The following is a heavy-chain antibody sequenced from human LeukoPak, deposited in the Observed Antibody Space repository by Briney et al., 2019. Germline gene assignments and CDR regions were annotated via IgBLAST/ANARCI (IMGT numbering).Heavy chain of an antibody. CDR1: GFTFSRYD. CDR2: ISDDGKKK. Sequence: GGSLRLSCVGSGFTFSRYDVHWVRQAPGKGLEWVAVISDDGKKKIYADSVKGRFTISRDNYKNTLYLQMDSLRAEDTALYYCARAAAETGAFGDNWFDHWGQGTLVTVSS. J-gene: IGHJ5*02. V-gene: IGHV3-30*04. CDR3: ARAAAETGAFGDNWFDH. D-gene: IGHD3-3*01.